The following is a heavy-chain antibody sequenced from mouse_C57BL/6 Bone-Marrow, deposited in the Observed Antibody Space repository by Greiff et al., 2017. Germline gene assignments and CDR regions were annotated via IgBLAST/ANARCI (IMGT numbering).Heavy chain of an antibody. J-gene: IGHJ3*01. CDR2: INPSNGGT. CDR1: GYTFTSYW. Sequence: QVQLQQPGAELVKPGASVKVSCKASGYTFTSYWMHWVKQRPGQGLEWIGNINPSNGGTNYNEKFKSKATLTVDKSSSTAYMQLSSLTSEDSAVYYCARSSYYYGSAWFAYWGQGTLVTVSA. CDR3: ARSSYYYGSAWFAY. V-gene: IGHV1-53*01. D-gene: IGHD1-1*01.